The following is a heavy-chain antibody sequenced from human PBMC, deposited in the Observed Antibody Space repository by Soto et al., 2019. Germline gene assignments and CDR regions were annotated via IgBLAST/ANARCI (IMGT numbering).Heavy chain of an antibody. V-gene: IGHV3-30-3*01. CDR1: GFTFSSYA. CDR2: ISYDGSNK. CDR3: ASGKGVTTD. D-gene: IGHD2-21*02. Sequence: QVQVVESGGGVVQPGRSLRLSCAASGFTFSSYAMHWVRQAPGKGLEWVAVISYDGSNKYYADSVKGRFTISRDNSKNTLYLQMNSLRAEDTAVYYCASGKGVTTDWGQGTLVTVSS. J-gene: IGHJ4*02.